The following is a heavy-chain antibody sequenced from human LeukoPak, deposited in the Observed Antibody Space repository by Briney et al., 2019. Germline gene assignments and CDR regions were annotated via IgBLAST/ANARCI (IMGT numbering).Heavy chain of an antibody. D-gene: IGHD1-20*01. J-gene: IGHJ5*02. CDR1: GYSLSKLS. CDR2: FDPQDDEA. CDR3: ATDVTGTAPYAT. V-gene: IGHV1-24*01. Sequence: ASVKVSCKVSGYSLSKLSIHWVRQAPGKGLEWMGVFDPQDDEAIYAQSLQGRVTMTGDTSTDTAYMEQSGLISDAAAAYYCATDVTGTAPYATWGQGNPGT.